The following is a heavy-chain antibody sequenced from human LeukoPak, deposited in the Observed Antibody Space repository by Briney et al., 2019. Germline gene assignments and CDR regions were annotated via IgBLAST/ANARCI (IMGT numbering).Heavy chain of an antibody. CDR3: ARVPLPVVVTAISTNWFDP. J-gene: IGHJ5*02. V-gene: IGHV1-18*01. Sequence: AASVKASCKASGGTFSSYAISWVRQAPGQGLEWMGWISAYNGNTNYAQKLQGRVTMTTDTSTSTAYMELRSLRSDDTAVYYCARVPLPVVVTAISTNWFDPWGQGTLVTVSS. CDR2: ISAYNGNT. CDR1: GGTFSSYA. D-gene: IGHD2-21*02.